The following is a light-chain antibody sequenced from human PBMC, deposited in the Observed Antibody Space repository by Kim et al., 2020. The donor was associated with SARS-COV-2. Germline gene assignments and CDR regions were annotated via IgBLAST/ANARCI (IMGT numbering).Light chain of an antibody. CDR2: DVS. V-gene: IGLV2-14*04. J-gene: IGLJ2*01. CDR3: SSYTSDTTFVL. Sequence: SFPISCTVTSSDIGDYKYVSWYQQHPGKAPKVMIYDVSQRPSGVSVRFSGSKSGNTASLTVSGLQAEDEADYYCSSYTSDTTFVLFGGGTQLTVL. CDR1: SSDIGDYKY.